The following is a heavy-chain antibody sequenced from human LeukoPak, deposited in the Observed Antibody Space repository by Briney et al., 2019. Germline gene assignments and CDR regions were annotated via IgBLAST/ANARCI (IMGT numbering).Heavy chain of an antibody. CDR2: IYYSGST. CDR3: ARDGNCSGGSCYSLGWFDP. V-gene: IGHV4-30-4*01. J-gene: IGHJ5*02. CDR1: GGSISSGEYY. D-gene: IGHD2-15*01. Sequence: SQTLSLACPVSGGSISSGEYYWSWIRQPPGKGLEWFGYIYYSGSTYYNPSLKSRVTISVDTSKNQFSLKLSSVTAADTAVYYCARDGNCSGGSCYSLGWFDPWGQGALVTVSS.